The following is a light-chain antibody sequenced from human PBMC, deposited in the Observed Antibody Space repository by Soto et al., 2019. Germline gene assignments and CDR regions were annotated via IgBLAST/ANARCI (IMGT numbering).Light chain of an antibody. CDR2: GAS. Sequence: EIGMTQSPATLSVSPGETATLSCRASQSVAGNLAWYQQKPGQPPRLLIYGASSRATGIPDRFSGSGSGTDFTLTISSLEPEDFATYYCQESYSFLWGTCGQGTKVDIK. CDR3: QESYSFLWGT. CDR1: QSVAGN. V-gene: IGKV3D-15*01. J-gene: IGKJ1*01.